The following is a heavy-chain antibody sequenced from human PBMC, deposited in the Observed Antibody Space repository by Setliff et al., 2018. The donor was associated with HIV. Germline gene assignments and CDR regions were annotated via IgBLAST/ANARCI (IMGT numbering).Heavy chain of an antibody. CDR1: GASFVGDNH. Sequence: PSQTLSLTCAVSGASFVGDNHWSWIRQTPGRGLEWIAYFMYTDIHYVNYLNYRNPSLASRLSISVDKSKNQFSLTLSSVTAADTAVYYCARARSDWYNVRPYYFDLWGQGTPVTVSS. CDR3: ARARSDWYNVRPYYFDL. D-gene: IGHD6-19*01. CDR2: FMYTDIHYVNYLN. J-gene: IGHJ4*02. V-gene: IGHV4-30-4*01.